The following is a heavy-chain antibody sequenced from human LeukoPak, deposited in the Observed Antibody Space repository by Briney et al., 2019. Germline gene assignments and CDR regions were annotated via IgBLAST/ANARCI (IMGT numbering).Heavy chain of an antibody. D-gene: IGHD2-21*01. CDR3: ARDLLDCGGPKCSDY. Sequence: GRSLRLSCAASGFTFDNYAMHWVRQAPGKGLEWVSLISYDGSNKYYSDSVEGRFTISRDNSKNTLYLRMNSLRTEDTAVYYCARDLLDCGGPKCSDYGGQGTLVTVSS. CDR2: ISYDGSNK. J-gene: IGHJ4*02. CDR1: GFTFDNYA. V-gene: IGHV3-30-3*01.